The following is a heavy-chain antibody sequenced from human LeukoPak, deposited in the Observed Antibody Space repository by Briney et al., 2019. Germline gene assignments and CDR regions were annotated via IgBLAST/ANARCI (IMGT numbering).Heavy chain of an antibody. V-gene: IGHV4-39*07. J-gene: IGHJ5*02. CDR2: IYYSGST. Sequence: SETLSLTCTVSGGSISSSSYYWGWIRQPPGKGLEWIGSIYYSGSTYYNPSLKSRVTISVDTSKNQFSLELSSVTAADTAVYYCATQISPGDILTGYYTRFNWFDPWGQGTLVTVSS. CDR1: GGSISSSSYY. CDR3: ATQISPGDILTGYYTRFNWFDP. D-gene: IGHD3-9*01.